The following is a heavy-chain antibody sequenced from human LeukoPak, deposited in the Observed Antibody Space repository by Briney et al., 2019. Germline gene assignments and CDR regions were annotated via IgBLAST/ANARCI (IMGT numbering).Heavy chain of an antibody. D-gene: IGHD1-26*01. CDR3: ARDFSSGSYYGDYYFDY. J-gene: IGHJ4*02. CDR2: ISSSSRYI. Sequence: GKSLRLSCAASGFTFSSYTMNWVRQAPGKGLEWVSSISSSSRYIFYADSVKGRFTISRDNAKNSLYLQMNSLRAEDTAVYYCARDFSSGSYYGDYYFDYWGQGTLVTVSS. V-gene: IGHV3-21*01. CDR1: GFTFSSYT.